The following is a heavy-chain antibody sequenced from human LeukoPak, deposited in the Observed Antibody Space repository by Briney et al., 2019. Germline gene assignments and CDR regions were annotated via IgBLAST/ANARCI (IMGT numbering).Heavy chain of an antibody. CDR1: GFTFSSYA. Sequence: PGGSLRLSCAASGFTFSSYAMSWVRQAPGKGLEWVSAISGSGGSTYYADSVKGRFTISRDNSKNTLYLQMNSLRAEDTAVYYCANQYYYDSSGYSRVRMNTDYWGQGTLVTVSS. CDR2: ISGSGGST. D-gene: IGHD3-22*01. V-gene: IGHV3-23*01. J-gene: IGHJ4*02. CDR3: ANQYYYDSSGYSRVRMNTDY.